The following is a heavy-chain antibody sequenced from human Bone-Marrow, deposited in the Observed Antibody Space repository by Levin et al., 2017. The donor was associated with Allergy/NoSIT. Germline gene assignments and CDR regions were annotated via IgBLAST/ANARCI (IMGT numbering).Heavy chain of an antibody. D-gene: IGHD6-6*01. CDR3: AADGMIAARPGEFYYYYGMDV. J-gene: IGHJ6*02. CDR2: IVVGSGNT. Sequence: SVKVSCKASGFTFTSSAVQWVRQARGQRLEWIGWIVVGSGNTNYAQKFQERVTITRDMSTSTAYMELSSLRSEDTAVYYCAADGMIAARPGEFYYYYGMDVWGQGTTVTVSS. CDR1: GFTFTSSA. V-gene: IGHV1-58*01.